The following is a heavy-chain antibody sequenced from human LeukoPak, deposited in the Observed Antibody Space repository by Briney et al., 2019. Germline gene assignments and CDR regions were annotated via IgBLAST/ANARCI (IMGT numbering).Heavy chain of an antibody. CDR2: IDPNSGGT. D-gene: IGHD3-10*01. CDR1: GYTFTGYY. J-gene: IGHJ4*02. V-gene: IGHV1-2*02. CDR3: ARDLAPPPYYYGTGCPDD. Sequence: ASVKVSCKASGYTFTGYYIHWVRQAPGQGLEWMGWIDPNSGGTNYAQKFQGRVTMTRDTSITTAYMEMTRVTSDDTAVYYCARDLAPPPYYYGTGCPDDWGQGTLVTVSS.